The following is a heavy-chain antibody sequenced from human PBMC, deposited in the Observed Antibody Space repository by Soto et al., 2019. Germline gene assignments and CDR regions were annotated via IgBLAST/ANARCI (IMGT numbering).Heavy chain of an antibody. CDR2: IIPIFRTP. CDR1: GGTFSSSA. D-gene: IGHD1-7*01. V-gene: IGHV1-69*12. Sequence: QVQLVQSGAEVKKPGSSVKGSCKASGGTFSSSAISWVRQSPGLGLEWMGWIIPIFRTPDYGQKFQGRVTITADESARTVYMELRGLRSEDTAVYFCARDKDRPQLVGNYYYITDIWGQGTTVTVTS. J-gene: IGHJ6*02. CDR3: ARDKDRPQLVGNYYYITDI.